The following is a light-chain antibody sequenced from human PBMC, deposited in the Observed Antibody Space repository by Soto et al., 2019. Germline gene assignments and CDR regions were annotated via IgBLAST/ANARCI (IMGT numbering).Light chain of an antibody. CDR2: EVT. CDR1: TSDFGFYNY. Sequence: QSVLTQPASVSGSPGQSITISCTGTTSDFGFYNYVSWYQHHPGKAPKLLIYEVTNRHSGVSNRFSGSKSGNTASLTISGLQAEDEADYFCKSYAGSNTYVFGSGTKVTVL. J-gene: IGLJ1*01. V-gene: IGLV2-14*01. CDR3: KSYAGSNTYV.